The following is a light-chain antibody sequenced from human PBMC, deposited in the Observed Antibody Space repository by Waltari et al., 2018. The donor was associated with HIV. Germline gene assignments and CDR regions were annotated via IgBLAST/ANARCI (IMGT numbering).Light chain of an antibody. J-gene: IGLJ3*02. CDR2: EVS. Sequence: QSALTQPASVSGSPGQSITISCTGTSSDIGGYKYVSWYQQQPGQAPKLMISEVSNRPSGVSNRFSGSKAGNTASLTISGLQAEDEADYYCSSYTTSSTWVFGGGTKLTVL. V-gene: IGLV2-14*01. CDR3: SSYTTSSTWV. CDR1: SSDIGGYKY.